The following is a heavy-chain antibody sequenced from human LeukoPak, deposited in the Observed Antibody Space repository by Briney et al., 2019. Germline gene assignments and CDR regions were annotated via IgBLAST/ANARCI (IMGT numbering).Heavy chain of an antibody. V-gene: IGHV1-46*01. CDR3: ARGDYYYGSGSYQRNWFDP. CDR1: GYTFTSYY. Sequence: GASVKVSCKASGYTFTSYYMHWVRQAPGQGLEWRGIINPSGGSTSYAQKFQGRVTMTRDTSTSTVYMELSSLRSEDTAVYYCARGDYYYGSGSYQRNWFDPWGQGTLVTVSS. J-gene: IGHJ5*02. D-gene: IGHD3-10*01. CDR2: INPSGGST.